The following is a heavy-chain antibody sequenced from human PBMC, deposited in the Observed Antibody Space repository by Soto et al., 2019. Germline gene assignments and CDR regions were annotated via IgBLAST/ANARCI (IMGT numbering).Heavy chain of an antibody. CDR1: GFPFSSYA. J-gene: IGHJ6*01. D-gene: IGHD2-2*01. V-gene: IGHV3-23*01. Sequence: GVSLSLSCSASGFPFSSYAMSWVLQAPGQGLEWVSAISGSGGSTYYADSVKGRFTISRDNSKNTLYLQMNSLRAEDTAVYYCAKDRSPECISTSRYGLYGMDVWWQEGTVTV. CDR3: AKDRSPECISTSRYGLYGMDV. CDR2: ISGSGGST.